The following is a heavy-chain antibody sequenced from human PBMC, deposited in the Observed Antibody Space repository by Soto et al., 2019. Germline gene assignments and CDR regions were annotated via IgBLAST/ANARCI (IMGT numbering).Heavy chain of an antibody. CDR1: GFTFSSYD. CDR2: IGTAGDT. CDR3: AKAITYYYYGMDV. Sequence: EVQLVESGGGLVQPGGSLRLSCAASGFTFSSYDMHWVRQATGKGLEWVSAIGTAGDTYYPGSVKGRFTISRENAKNTLYLQMNSLRAEDTAVYYCAKAITYYYYGMDVWGQGTTVTVSS. J-gene: IGHJ6*02. D-gene: IGHD3-16*01. V-gene: IGHV3-13*01.